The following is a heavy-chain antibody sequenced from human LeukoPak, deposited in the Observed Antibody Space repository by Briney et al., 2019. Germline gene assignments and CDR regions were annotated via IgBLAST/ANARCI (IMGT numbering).Heavy chain of an antibody. D-gene: IGHD1-26*01. Sequence: GGSLRLSCAASGFTFSSYGMTWVRQAPGKGLEWVANIEEDGTDKYYVDSVVGRFTISRDNAQNLLYLHMNSLRAEDTGVYYCAKSGGFFDTWGQGTLDTVSS. CDR2: IEEDGTDK. J-gene: IGHJ4*02. CDR1: GFTFSSYG. CDR3: AKSGGFFDT. V-gene: IGHV3-7*01.